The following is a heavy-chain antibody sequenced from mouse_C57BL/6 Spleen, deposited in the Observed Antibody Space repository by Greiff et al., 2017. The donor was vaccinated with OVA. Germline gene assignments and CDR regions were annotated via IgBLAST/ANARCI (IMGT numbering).Heavy chain of an antibody. CDR3: ARRDPYYSNPYWYFDV. CDR1: GYTFTDYN. D-gene: IGHD2-5*01. Sequence: EVKLVESGPELVKPGASVKMSCKASGYTFTDYNMHWVKQSHGKSLEWIGYINPNNGGTSYNQKFKGKATLTVNKSSSTAYMELRSLTSEDSAVYYCARRDPYYSNPYWYFDVWGTGTTVTVSS. V-gene: IGHV1-22*01. J-gene: IGHJ1*03. CDR2: INPNNGGT.